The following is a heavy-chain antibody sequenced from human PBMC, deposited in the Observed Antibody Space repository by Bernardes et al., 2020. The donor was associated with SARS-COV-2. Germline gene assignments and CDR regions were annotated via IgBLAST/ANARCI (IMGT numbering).Heavy chain of an antibody. CDR3: ARDRGLPGRIVGLTAPNDY. D-gene: IGHD1-26*01. Sequence: AAGKDSCKASGYSFTFYGVTWVRQAPGQGLEWMGWINTYNGDTTYAQKLQGRVTMSTDTSTNTAYMELRSLRSDDTAMYYCARDRGLPGRIVGLTAPNDYWGQGAMVTVSS. CDR1: GYSFTFYG. CDR2: INTYNGDT. J-gene: IGHJ4*02. V-gene: IGHV1-18*01.